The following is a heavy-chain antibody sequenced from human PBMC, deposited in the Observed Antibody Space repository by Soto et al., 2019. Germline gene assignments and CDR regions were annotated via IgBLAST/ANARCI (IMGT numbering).Heavy chain of an antibody. CDR2: ISGSGFKK. V-gene: IGHV3-23*01. J-gene: IGHJ5*02. Sequence: GGSLRLSCAASGFIFENFGMSWVRQAPGKGLDWISSISGSGFKKYYADSVKGRFTISRDNSKSTVYLELNNLSAEDTAVYHCAKNQGVELVPLATVDWFDPWGQGSVVTVSS. CDR3: AKNQGVELVPLATVDWFDP. D-gene: IGHD1-26*01. CDR1: GFIFENFG.